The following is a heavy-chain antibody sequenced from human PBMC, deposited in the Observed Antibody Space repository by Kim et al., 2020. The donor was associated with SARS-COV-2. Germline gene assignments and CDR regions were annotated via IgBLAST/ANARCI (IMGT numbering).Heavy chain of an antibody. CDR1: GGSISSSSYY. D-gene: IGHD3-3*01. CDR3: ARVSYYDFWSGYYRNWWFDP. J-gene: IGHJ5*02. CDR2: IYYSGST. V-gene: IGHV4-39*07. Sequence: SETLSLTCTVSGGSISSSSYYWGWIRQPPGKGLEWIGSIYYSGSTYYNPSLKSRVTISVDTSKNQFSLKLSSVTAADTAVYYCARVSYYDFWSGYYRNWWFDPWGQGTLVTVSS.